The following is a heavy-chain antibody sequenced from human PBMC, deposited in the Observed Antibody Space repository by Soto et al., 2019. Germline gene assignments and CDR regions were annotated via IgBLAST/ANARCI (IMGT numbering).Heavy chain of an antibody. Sequence: PPETLSLTCTVPGGSISSYYWSWIRQPPGKGLEWIGYIYYSGSTNYNPSLKSRVTISVDTSKNQFSLKLSSVTAADTAVYYCARNDYYDSSGYFDYWGQGTLVTVSS. D-gene: IGHD3-22*01. CDR1: GGSISSYY. J-gene: IGHJ4*02. V-gene: IGHV4-59*01. CDR2: IYYSGST. CDR3: ARNDYYDSSGYFDY.